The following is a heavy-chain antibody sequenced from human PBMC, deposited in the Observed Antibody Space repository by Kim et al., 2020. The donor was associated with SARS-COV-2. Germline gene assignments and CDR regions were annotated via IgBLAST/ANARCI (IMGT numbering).Heavy chain of an antibody. CDR3: AKPSSGSIVYYYYGMDV. J-gene: IGHJ6*02. D-gene: IGHD3-10*01. CDR1: GFTFSSYA. CDR2: IKGSGGST. V-gene: IGHV3-23*01. Sequence: GGSLRLSCAASGFTFSSYAMSWVRQAPGKGLEWVATIKGSGGSTYYADSVKGRFTISRDNAKNTLYLQMNSLRAEDTAVYYCAKPSSGSIVYYYYGMDVWGQGTTVTVSS.